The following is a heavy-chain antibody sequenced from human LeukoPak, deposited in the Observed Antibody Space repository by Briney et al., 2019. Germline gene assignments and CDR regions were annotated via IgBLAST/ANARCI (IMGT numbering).Heavy chain of an antibody. D-gene: IGHD1-26*01. CDR2: IIPIFGTA. Sequence: SVKVSCKASGGTFSSYAISWVRQAPGQGLEWMGGIIPIFGTASYAQKFQGRVTITTDESTSTAYMELSSLRSEDTAVYYCARRGVGLLDYWGQGTLVTVSS. CDR3: ARRGVGLLDY. CDR1: GGTFSSYA. V-gene: IGHV1-69*05. J-gene: IGHJ4*02.